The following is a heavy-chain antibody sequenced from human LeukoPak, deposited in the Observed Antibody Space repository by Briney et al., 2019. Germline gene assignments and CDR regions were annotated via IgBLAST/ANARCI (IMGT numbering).Heavy chain of an antibody. D-gene: IGHD3-16*01. CDR3: ARDTIYDYVWGSGGYYYYGMDV. V-gene: IGHV4-34*01. CDR2: INHSGST. Sequence: SETLSLTCAVYGGSFSGYYWSWIRQPPGKGLEWIGEINHSGSTNYNPSLKGRVTISVDTSKNQFSLKLSSVTAADTAVYYCARDTIYDYVWGSGGYYYYGMDVWGQGTTVTVSS. J-gene: IGHJ6*02. CDR1: GGSFSGYY.